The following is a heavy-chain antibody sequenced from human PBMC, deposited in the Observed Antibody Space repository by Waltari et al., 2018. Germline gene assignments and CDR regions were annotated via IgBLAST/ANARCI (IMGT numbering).Heavy chain of an antibody. Sequence: QVQLVQSGAEVKKPGASVKVSCKASGYTFPGYYMHWVRQAPGQGLEWMGWINPNSGGTNYAQKFQGRVTMTRDTSISTAYMELSRLRSDDTAVYYCARENSCSGGSCYSFDYWGQGTLVTVSS. J-gene: IGHJ4*02. CDR3: ARENSCSGGSCYSFDY. V-gene: IGHV1-2*02. D-gene: IGHD2-15*01. CDR1: GYTFPGYY. CDR2: INPNSGGT.